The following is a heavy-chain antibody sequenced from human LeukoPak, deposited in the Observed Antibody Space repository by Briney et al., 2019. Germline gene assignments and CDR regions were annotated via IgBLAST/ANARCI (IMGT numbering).Heavy chain of an antibody. V-gene: IGHV3-74*01. J-gene: IGHJ3*02. CDR3: ARSSGYYRYDDLDI. Sequence: GGSLRLSCAASGFTFSRHWIHWVRQAPGKGLVWVSHINSDGSTTSYADSVKGRFTISRDNAKNTLYLQMNSLRAEDTAVYYCARSSGYYRYDDLDIWGQGTMVTVSS. CDR1: GFTFSRHW. D-gene: IGHD3-22*01. CDR2: INSDGSTT.